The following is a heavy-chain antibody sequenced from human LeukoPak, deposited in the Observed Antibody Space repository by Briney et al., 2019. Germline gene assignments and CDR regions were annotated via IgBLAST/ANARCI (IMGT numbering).Heavy chain of an antibody. CDR1: GGTFSSYA. CDR2: FDPEDGET. D-gene: IGHD3-22*01. J-gene: IGHJ4*02. CDR3: ATLPYYYDSSGYPDY. V-gene: IGHV1-24*01. Sequence: ASVKVSCKASGGTFSSYAISWVRQAPGKGLEWMGGFDPEDGETIYAQKFQGRVTMTEDTSTDTAYMELSSLRSEDTAVYYCATLPYYYDSSGYPDYWGQGTLVTVSS.